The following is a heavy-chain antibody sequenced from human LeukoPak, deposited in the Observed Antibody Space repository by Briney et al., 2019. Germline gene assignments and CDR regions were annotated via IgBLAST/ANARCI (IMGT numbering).Heavy chain of an antibody. CDR3: ARARYGSGSLQRGTKTRRGAFDY. V-gene: IGHV4-30-2*01. CDR2: INHSGST. Sequence: SQTLSLTCTVSGGSISSGGYYWSWIRQPPGKGLEWIGEINHSGSTNYNPSLKSRVTISVDTSKNQFSLKLSSVTAADTAVYYCARARYGSGSLQRGTKTRRGAFDYWGQGTLVTVSS. D-gene: IGHD3-10*01. J-gene: IGHJ4*02. CDR1: GGSISSGGYY.